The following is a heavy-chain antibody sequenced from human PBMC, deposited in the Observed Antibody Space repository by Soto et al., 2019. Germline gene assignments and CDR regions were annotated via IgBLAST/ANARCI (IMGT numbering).Heavy chain of an antibody. V-gene: IGHV3-30*18. CDR2: ISYDGSNK. CDR3: AKAHHYGDYGRYFDY. J-gene: IGHJ4*02. Sequence: PGGSLRLSCAASGFTFSTYGMHWVRQAPGKGLEWVAVISYDGSNKYYADSVKGRFTISRDNSKNTLYLQMNSLRAEDTAVYYWAKAHHYGDYGRYFDYWGQGTLVTVSS. D-gene: IGHD4-17*01. CDR1: GFTFSTYG.